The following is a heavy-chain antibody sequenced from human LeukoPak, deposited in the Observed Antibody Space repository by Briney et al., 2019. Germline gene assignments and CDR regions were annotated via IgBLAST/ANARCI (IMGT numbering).Heavy chain of an antibody. CDR1: GFTFRNYD. Sequence: GGSLRLSCAASGFTFRNYDMSWVRQAPGKGLEWVSAISGSGGSTYYADSVKGRVTISRDNSKNTLYLQMYSLRAEDTPVYYCAKDASSGTYFDYWGRGPLVSVSS. J-gene: IGHJ4*02. D-gene: IGHD1-26*01. CDR3: AKDASSGTYFDY. CDR2: ISGSGGST. V-gene: IGHV3-23*01.